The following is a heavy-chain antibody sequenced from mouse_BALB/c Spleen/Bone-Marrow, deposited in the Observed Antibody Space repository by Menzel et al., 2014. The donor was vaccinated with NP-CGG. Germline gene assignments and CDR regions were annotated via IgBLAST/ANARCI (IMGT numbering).Heavy chain of an antibody. J-gene: IGHJ4*01. CDR3: ARSPNWDPYYAMDY. Sequence: LVESGPELVKPGASVKMSCKASGYTFTGYIINWVKQRTGQGLEWIGEIYPGSGSIYYNEKFKGKATLTADKSSNTAYMQFSSLTSEDSAVYFCARSPNWDPYYAMDYWGQGTSVTVSS. CDR2: IYPGSGSI. D-gene: IGHD4-1*01. V-gene: IGHV1-77*01. CDR1: GYTFTGYI.